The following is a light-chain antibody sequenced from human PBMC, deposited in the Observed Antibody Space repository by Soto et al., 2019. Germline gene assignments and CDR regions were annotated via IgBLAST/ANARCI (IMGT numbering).Light chain of an antibody. CDR2: AAS. V-gene: IGKV1-39*01. CDR1: QSISSY. Sequence: DIQMTQSPSSLSASVGDRVTITCRSRQSISSYLNWYQQKPGKAPKLLIYAASSLQSGVPARFSGSGSGTDFTLPISSLLPEDFATYYLQQSYSTAWILGQGTKLQI. J-gene: IGKJ2*01. CDR3: QQSYSTAWI.